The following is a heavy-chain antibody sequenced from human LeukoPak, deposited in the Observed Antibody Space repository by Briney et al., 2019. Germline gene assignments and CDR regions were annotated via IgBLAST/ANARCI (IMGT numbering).Heavy chain of an antibody. V-gene: IGHV6-1*01. D-gene: IGHD5-18*01. Sequence: SQTLSLTCAISGDSVSSNSAAWNWIRQSPSRGLEWLGRTYYRSKWFFNYVLSVKSRIIINPDTSKNQLSLQLNSVTPEDTAVYYCAREYSSTFDYWGQGTPVTVSS. J-gene: IGHJ4*02. CDR2: TYYRSKWFF. CDR3: AREYSSTFDY. CDR1: GDSVSSNSAA.